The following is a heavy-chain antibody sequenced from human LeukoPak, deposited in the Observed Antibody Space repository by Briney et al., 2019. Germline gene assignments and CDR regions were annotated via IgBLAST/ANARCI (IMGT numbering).Heavy chain of an antibody. CDR2: IIPIFGTA. CDR3: ARDSAIYGDYAGWFDP. V-gene: IGHV1-69*19. J-gene: IGHJ5*02. Sequence: GSSVKVSSTASGGTFSIYAISWVRQAPGQGLEWMGGIIPIFGTANYAQKFQGRVTITADESTSTAYMELSSLRSEDTAVYYCARDSAIYGDYAGWFDPWGQGTLVTVSS. D-gene: IGHD4-17*01. CDR1: GGTFSIYA.